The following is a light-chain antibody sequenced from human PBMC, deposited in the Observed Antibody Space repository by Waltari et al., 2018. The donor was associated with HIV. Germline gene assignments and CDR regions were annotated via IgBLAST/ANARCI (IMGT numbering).Light chain of an antibody. V-gene: IGLV1-44*01. CDR1: DSNVGRNT. CDR3: AAWDDRVNGYV. J-gene: IGLJ1*01. CDR2: GRN. Sequence: QSVLTQPPSVSAAPGLGVTITCSGSDSNVGRNTLNWYQQMSGSAPNLLIFGRNQRPSGVPDRYSAAKSGTSASLVIGGLQAEDEAEYYCAAWDDRVNGYVFGTGTKVTVL.